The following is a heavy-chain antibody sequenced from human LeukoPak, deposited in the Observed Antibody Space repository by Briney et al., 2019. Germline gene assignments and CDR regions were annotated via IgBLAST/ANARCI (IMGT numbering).Heavy chain of an antibody. Sequence: PGGSLRLSCAASGFTFSSYAMHWVRQAPGKGLEWVALIRYDGVTIYNTDSVKGRFTISRDDSKNTLYLQLDNLRADDAAMYYCAKGDTPYSSSPLFDYWGRGTLVSVSS. CDR3: AKGDTPYSSSPLFDY. D-gene: IGHD6-6*01. CDR1: GFTFSSYA. CDR2: IRYDGVTI. V-gene: IGHV3-30*02. J-gene: IGHJ4*02.